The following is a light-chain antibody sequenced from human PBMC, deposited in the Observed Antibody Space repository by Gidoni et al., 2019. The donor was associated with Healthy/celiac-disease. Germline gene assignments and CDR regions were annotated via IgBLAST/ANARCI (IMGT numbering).Light chain of an antibody. CDR3: QSYDSSLSGVV. V-gene: IGLV1-40*01. Sequence: QSVLPQPPSVSGAPGQTGPSACTGSSSNIGAGYDLHWCQQLPCTAPTLLIYGTRNRPPWVPDRCSCSKSGTSASLAITGLQAEDEAAYYCQSYDSSLSGVVFGGGTKLTVL. CDR1: SSNIGAGYD. J-gene: IGLJ2*01. CDR2: GTR.